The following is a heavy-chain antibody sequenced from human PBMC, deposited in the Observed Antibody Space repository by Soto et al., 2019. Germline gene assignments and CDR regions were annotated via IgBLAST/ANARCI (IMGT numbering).Heavy chain of an antibody. V-gene: IGHV4-39*01. J-gene: IGHJ4*02. Sequence: ETLSLACLVSGESISSSSYYGGWIRQPPGKGLEWIGSIYYSGRTYYNPSFKSRVTISIDTSKNQFSLKLSSVTATDTAVYYCDRQRTTVVTQAYFDHWGQGALVTVYS. CDR3: DRQRTTVVTQAYFDH. CDR1: GESISSSSYY. CDR2: IYYSGRT. D-gene: IGHD2-21*02.